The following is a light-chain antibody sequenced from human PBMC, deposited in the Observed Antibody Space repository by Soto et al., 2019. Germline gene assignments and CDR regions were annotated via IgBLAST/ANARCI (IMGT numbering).Light chain of an antibody. Sequence: QSVLTQPASVSGSPGQSITISCTGTSSDVGGYNYVSWYQQHPGKAPKLMIYEVSNRPSGVSNRFSGSKSGNTASLTISGLQAEDEADYYCSSYTSISTLVFGTGPKVTVL. V-gene: IGLV2-14*01. CDR3: SSYTSISTLV. J-gene: IGLJ1*01. CDR2: EVS. CDR1: SSDVGGYNY.